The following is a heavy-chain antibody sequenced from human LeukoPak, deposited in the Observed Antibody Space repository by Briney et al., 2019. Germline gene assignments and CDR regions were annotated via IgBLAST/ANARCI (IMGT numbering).Heavy chain of an antibody. J-gene: IGHJ5*02. V-gene: IGHV1-2*02. CDR1: GYTFTGYY. CDR3: ARVGYYGSGSPHNWFDP. CDR2: VNPNSGGT. Sequence: GSVNVSCEASGYTFTGYYMHWVRQAPGQGLEWMGWVNPNSGGTNYAQNFQGRFTMTRDTSISTAYMELSSLRSDDTAVYYCARVGYYGSGSPHNWFDPWGQGTLVTVSS. D-gene: IGHD3-10*01.